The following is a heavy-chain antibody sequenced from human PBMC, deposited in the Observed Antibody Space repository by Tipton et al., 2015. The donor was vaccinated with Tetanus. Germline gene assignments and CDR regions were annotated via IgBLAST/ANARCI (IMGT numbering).Heavy chain of an antibody. J-gene: IGHJ4*02. D-gene: IGHD2-15*01. CDR2: INARTHTI. CDR1: GFRFSEYS. CDR3: ARVPGAGVGYCSGGNCHYFDY. Sequence: SLRLSCAVSGFRFSEYSMNWVRQAPGKGLEWISCINARTHTIYYADSVKGRFTISRDNAKNSLYLQMNSLRAEDTAMYYCARVPGAGVGYCSGGNCHYFDYWGQGTLVTVSS. V-gene: IGHV3-21*01.